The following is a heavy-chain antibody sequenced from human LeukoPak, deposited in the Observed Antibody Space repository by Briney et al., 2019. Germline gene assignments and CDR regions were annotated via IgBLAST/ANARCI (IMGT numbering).Heavy chain of an antibody. Sequence: SQTLSLTCAISGDSVSSNSIAWNWIRQSPSSGLEWLGRTYYRSRWYNDYAESVKSRIIINPDTSKNQFSLQLNSVSPEDTAVYYCARSAMAGCFDYWGQGTLVTVSS. J-gene: IGHJ4*02. V-gene: IGHV6-1*01. CDR3: ARSAMAGCFDY. CDR2: TYYRSRWYN. D-gene: IGHD6-19*01. CDR1: GDSVSSNSIA.